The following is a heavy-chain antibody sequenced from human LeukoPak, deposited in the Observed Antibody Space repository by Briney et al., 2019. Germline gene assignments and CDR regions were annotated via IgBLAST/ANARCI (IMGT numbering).Heavy chain of an antibody. CDR3: ARHSYYDS. CDR1: GFTFSTYS. J-gene: IGHJ4*02. Sequence: GESLKISCKASGFTFSTYSFAWVRQMPGKGLEWMGVIYAGDSSTRYSPSFQGQVTISVDKSISTVYLQWSSLKASDSAIYYCARHSYYDSWGQGTLVTVSS. D-gene: IGHD3-16*01. V-gene: IGHV5-51*01. CDR2: IYAGDSST.